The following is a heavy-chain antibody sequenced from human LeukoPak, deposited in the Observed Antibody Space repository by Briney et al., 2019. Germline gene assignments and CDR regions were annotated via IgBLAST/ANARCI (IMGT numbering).Heavy chain of an antibody. CDR3: SRDLCSGGSCYPGGY. J-gene: IGHJ4*02. D-gene: IGHD2-15*01. CDR2: IKQDGSEK. V-gene: IGHV3-7*01. CDR1: GFTFGSYW. Sequence: GGSLRLSCAASGFTFGSYWMSWVRQAPGKGLEWVANIKQDGSEKYYVDSVKGRFTISRDNTKNSLYLQMNSLRAEDTAVYYWSRDLCSGGSCYPGGYWGQGTLVTVSS.